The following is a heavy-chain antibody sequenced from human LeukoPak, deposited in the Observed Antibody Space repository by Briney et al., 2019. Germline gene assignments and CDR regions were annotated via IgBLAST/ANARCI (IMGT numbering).Heavy chain of an antibody. CDR3: ARDRGDYVGYFDY. D-gene: IGHD4-17*01. CDR2: IYYSGST. V-gene: IGHV4-39*02. J-gene: IGHJ4*02. CDR1: GGSISSSSYY. Sequence: SETLSLTCTVSGGSISSSSYYWGWIRQPPGKGLEWIGSIYYSGSTYYNPSLKSRVTISVDTSKNQFSLKLSSVTAADTAVYYCARDRGDYVGYFDYWGQGSLVTVSS.